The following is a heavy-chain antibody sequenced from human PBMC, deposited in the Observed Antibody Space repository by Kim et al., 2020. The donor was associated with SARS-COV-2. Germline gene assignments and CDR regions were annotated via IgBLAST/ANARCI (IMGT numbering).Heavy chain of an antibody. V-gene: IGHV3-15*01. J-gene: IGHJ6*02. CDR3: STSVTTRRGGYFDYYGMDV. CDR1: GFTFTDAW. D-gene: IGHD1-1*01. Sequence: GGSLRLSCAASGFTFTDAWMSWVHQAPGRGLEWVGRIKSKIDGGTTDYAAPVKGRFIISRDDSKNTLFLQMNSLKTEDTAMYYCSTSVTTRRGGYFDYYGMDVWGQGTTVTVSS. CDR2: IKSKIDGGTT.